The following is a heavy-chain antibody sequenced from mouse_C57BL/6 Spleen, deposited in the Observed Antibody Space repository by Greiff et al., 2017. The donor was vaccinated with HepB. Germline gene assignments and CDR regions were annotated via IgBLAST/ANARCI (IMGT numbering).Heavy chain of an antibody. CDR1: GYTFTSYW. J-gene: IGHJ3*01. CDR2: IDPSDSYT. D-gene: IGHD2-3*01. Sequence: QVQLQQPGAELVKPGASVKLSCKASGYTFTSYWMQWVKQRPGQGLEWIGEIDPSDSYTNYNQKFKGKATLTVDTSSSTAYMQLSSLTSEDSAVYYCAPYDGYYVGFAYWGQGTLVTVSA. CDR3: APYDGYYVGFAY. V-gene: IGHV1-50*01.